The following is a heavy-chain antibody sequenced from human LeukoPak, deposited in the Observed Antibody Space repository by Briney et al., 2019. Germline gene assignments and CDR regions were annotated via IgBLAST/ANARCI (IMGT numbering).Heavy chain of an antibody. Sequence: ASVKVSCKASGYTFTSYYMHWVRQAPGQGLEWMGIINPSGGSTSYAQKFQGRVTMTRDTSTSTVYMELSSLRSEDTAVYYCARDESRDGYNYSPYEPWGQGTLVTVSS. V-gene: IGHV1-46*01. CDR3: ARDESRDGYNYSPYEP. D-gene: IGHD5-24*01. J-gene: IGHJ5*02. CDR1: GYTFTSYY. CDR2: INPSGGST.